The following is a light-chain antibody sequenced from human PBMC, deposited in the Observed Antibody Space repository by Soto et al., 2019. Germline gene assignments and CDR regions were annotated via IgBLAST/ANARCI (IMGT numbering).Light chain of an antibody. J-gene: IGKJ3*01. CDR2: AAS. CDR3: QQRNSYPFT. Sequence: DIQLTQSPSFLSASVGDRVTITCRASQGISSYLAWYQQKPGKAPKLLIYAASTLQSGVPSRFSGSGSGTEFTLRIGGLQREDFATYYCQQRNSYPFTFGPGTKVDIK. CDR1: QGISSY. V-gene: IGKV1-9*01.